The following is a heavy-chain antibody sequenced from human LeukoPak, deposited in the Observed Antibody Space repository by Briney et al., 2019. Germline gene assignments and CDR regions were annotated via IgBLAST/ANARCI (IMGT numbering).Heavy chain of an antibody. J-gene: IGHJ6*02. Sequence: SETLSLTCTVSGGSISSSSYYWGWIRQPPGKGLEWIGSIYYSGSTYYNPSLKSRVTISVDTSKNQFSLKLSSVTAADTAVYYCARLLGRHYYYGMDVWGQGTTVTVSS. V-gene: IGHV4-39*07. CDR1: GGSISSSSYY. D-gene: IGHD3-3*02. CDR3: ARLLGRHYYYGMDV. CDR2: IYYSGST.